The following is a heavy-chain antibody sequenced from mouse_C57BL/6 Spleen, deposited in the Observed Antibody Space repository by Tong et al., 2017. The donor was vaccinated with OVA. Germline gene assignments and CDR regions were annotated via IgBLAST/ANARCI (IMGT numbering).Heavy chain of an antibody. J-gene: IGHJ3*01. D-gene: IGHD4-1*01. CDR1: GFSFNTYA. V-gene: IGHV10-1*01. Sequence: EVQLQESGGGLVQPKGSLKLSCAASGFSFNTYAMNWVRQAPGKGLEWVARIRSKSNNYATYYADSVKDRFTISRDDSESMLYLQMNNLKTEDTAMYYCVRHPNWAWFAYWGQGTLVTVSA. CDR2: IRSKSNNYAT. CDR3: VRHPNWAWFAY.